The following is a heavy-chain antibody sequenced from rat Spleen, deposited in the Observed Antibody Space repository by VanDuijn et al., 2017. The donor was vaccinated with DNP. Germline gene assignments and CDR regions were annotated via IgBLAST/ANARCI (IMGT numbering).Heavy chain of an antibody. Sequence: EVQLVESGGGLVQPGRSLKLSCAASGFTFSDYNMAWVRQAPKKGLEWVATIVYDGSRTYYRDSVKGRFTISRDNAKSTLYLQMDSLRSEDTATYYCAAPDYDGTYYYPFAYLGQGTLVTVSS. J-gene: IGHJ3*01. CDR2: IVYDGSRT. D-gene: IGHD1-12*02. CDR3: AAPDYDGTYYYPFAY. V-gene: IGHV5S10*01. CDR1: GFTFSDYN.